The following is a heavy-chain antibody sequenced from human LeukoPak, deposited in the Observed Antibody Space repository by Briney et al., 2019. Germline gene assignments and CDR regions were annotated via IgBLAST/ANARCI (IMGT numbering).Heavy chain of an antibody. CDR3: ARSLYFSSGWYGDY. CDR1: GSRFTTYW. D-gene: IGHD6-19*01. Sequence: GASLKISCKGSGSRFTTYWIGWVRQMPGKGLEWMGIIYPGDSDTRYSPSFQGQVTISADKSISTAYLQWTSLKASDTAMYYCARSLYFSSGWYGDYWGQGTLVTVSS. V-gene: IGHV5-51*01. J-gene: IGHJ4*02. CDR2: IYPGDSDT.